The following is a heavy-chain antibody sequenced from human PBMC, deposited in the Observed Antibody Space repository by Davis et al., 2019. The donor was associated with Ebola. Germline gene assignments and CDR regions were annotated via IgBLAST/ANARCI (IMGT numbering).Heavy chain of an antibody. J-gene: IGHJ4*02. Sequence: GESLKISCTASGFNLSGYAMHWVRRAPGKGLEYVSFISINGGTTYYANSVQGRFTISRDNSKNTLYLEMGSLRAEDMAVYYCARDGGSSWYYFDYWGQGTLVTVSS. CDR2: ISINGGTT. CDR3: ARDGGSSWYYFDY. V-gene: IGHV3-64*01. D-gene: IGHD6-13*01. CDR1: GFNLSGYA.